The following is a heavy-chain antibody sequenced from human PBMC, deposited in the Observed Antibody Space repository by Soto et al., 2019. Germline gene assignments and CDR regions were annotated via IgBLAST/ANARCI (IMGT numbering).Heavy chain of an antibody. Sequence: SQTLSLPCAMSGDSVSTNSATWYWIRQSPSRGLEWLGRTYYRSNWYTDYAVSVKGRITISPDTSNNQLSLQLNSVTPDDTAVYYCARLIGNSWLDSWGQGTLVTAPQ. J-gene: IGHJ5*01. V-gene: IGHV6-1*01. CDR3: ARLIGNSWLDS. CDR1: GDSVSTNSAT. D-gene: IGHD2-8*01. CDR2: TYYRSNWYT.